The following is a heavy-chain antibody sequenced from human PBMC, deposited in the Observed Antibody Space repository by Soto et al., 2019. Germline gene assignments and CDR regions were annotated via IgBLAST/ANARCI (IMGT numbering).Heavy chain of an antibody. V-gene: IGHV4-59*01. CDR1: GGSISSYY. J-gene: IGHJ6*02. CDR2: IYDSGST. Sequence: SETLSLTCTVSGGSISSYYWSWIRQPPGKGLEWIGYIYDSGSTNYNPSLRSRLTISGDTSKNQFSLKLRSVTAADTAVYYCARGEITGTTRYGMDVWGQGPTVTVSS. CDR3: ARGEITGTTRYGMDV. D-gene: IGHD1-20*01.